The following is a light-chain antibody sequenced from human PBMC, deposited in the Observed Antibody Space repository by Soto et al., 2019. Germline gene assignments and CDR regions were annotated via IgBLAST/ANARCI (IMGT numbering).Light chain of an antibody. J-gene: IGLJ2*01. Sequence: QSVLTQPPSASGTPGQRVTISCSGSTSNIGSNYVYWYQHLPGTAPKLLIYTDNQRPSGVPDRFSGSKSGTSASLAITGLQAEDEAEYYCQSYDSSLSGGVVFGGGTKLTVL. CDR2: TDN. V-gene: IGLV1-47*02. CDR1: TSNIGSNY. CDR3: QSYDSSLSGGVV.